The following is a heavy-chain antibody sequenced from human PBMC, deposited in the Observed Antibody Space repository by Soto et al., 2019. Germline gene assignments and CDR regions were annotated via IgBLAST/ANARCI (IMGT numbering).Heavy chain of an antibody. CDR1: GFTFSSYG. J-gene: IGHJ4*02. D-gene: IGHD3-10*01. Sequence: QVQLVESGGGVVQPGRSLRLSCAASGFTFSSYGMHWVRQAPGKGLEWVAVIWYDGSNKYYADSVKGRFTISRDNSKNTLYLQMNSLRAEDTAVYYCARAGPVLWDPIDYWGQGTLVTVSS. CDR3: ARAGPVLWDPIDY. CDR2: IWYDGSNK. V-gene: IGHV3-33*01.